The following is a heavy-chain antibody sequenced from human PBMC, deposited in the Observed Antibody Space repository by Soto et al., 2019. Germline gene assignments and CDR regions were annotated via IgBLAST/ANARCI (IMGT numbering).Heavy chain of an antibody. CDR3: AREIAAAGNWWFDP. CDR2: INPNSGGT. J-gene: IGHJ5*02. Sequence: GASVKVSCKASGETFTGYYMHWVRQAPGQGLECMGWINPNSGGTNYAQKFQGRVTMTRDTSISTAYMELSRLRSDDTAVYYCAREIAAAGNWWFDPWGQGTLVTVSS. CDR1: GETFTGYY. V-gene: IGHV1-2*02. D-gene: IGHD6-13*01.